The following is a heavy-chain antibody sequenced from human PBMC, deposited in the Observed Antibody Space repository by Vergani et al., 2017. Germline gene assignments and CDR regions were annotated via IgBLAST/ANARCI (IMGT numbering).Heavy chain of an antibody. CDR1: VFSFTTYA. J-gene: IGHJ5*01. V-gene: IGHV3-23*01. D-gene: IGHD6-19*01. CDR3: AKGGWDYWFDS. CDR2: INTNGDYT. Sequence: EVQLLESGGDLVQPGGSLRLSCAASVFSFTTYAMSWVRQAPRKGLEWVSNINTNGDYTRYGDFGKGRFTLSKENSKSTMYLQKNRLRAEDTAIYFCAKGGWDYWFDSRGQGTL.